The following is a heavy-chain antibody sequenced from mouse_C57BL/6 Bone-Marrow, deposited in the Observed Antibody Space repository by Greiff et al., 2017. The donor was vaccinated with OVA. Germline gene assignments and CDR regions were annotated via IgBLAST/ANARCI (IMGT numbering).Heavy chain of an antibody. D-gene: IGHD2-2*01. Sequence: EVKLMESGGGLVQSGRSLRLSCATSGFTFSDFYMEWVRQAPGKGLEWIAASRNKANDYTTEYSASVKGRFIVSRDTSQSILYLQMNALRAEDTAIYYCARGDGYGYAMDYWGQGTSVTVSS. CDR3: ARGDGYGYAMDY. V-gene: IGHV7-1*01. J-gene: IGHJ4*01. CDR1: GFTFSDFY. CDR2: SRNKANDYTT.